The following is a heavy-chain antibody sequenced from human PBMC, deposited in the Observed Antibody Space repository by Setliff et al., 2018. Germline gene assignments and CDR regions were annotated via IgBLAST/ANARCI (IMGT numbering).Heavy chain of an antibody. J-gene: IGHJ6*03. V-gene: IGHV1-2*02. CDR1: GYTFTDYH. CDR3: ARDPFLVRQFPYYMDV. CDR2: SDPKSGAA. D-gene: IGHD6-19*01. Sequence: ASVKASCKASGYTFTDYHIHWVRQAPGQGLEWMGWSDPKSGAARYAQKFRGRVTLTRDTSITTIYMEMNSVTSDDTAVYYRARDPFLVRQFPYYMDVWGKGTTVTVSS.